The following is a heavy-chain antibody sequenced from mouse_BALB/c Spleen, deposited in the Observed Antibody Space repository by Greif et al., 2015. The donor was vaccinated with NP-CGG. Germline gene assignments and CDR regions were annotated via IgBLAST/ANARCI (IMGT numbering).Heavy chain of an antibody. D-gene: IGHD2-1*01. J-gene: IGHJ4*01. V-gene: IGHV5-6-4*01. Sequence: EVKLVESGGGLVKPGGSLKLSCAASGFTFSSYTMSWVRQTPEKRLEWVATISSGGSYTYYPDRVKGRFTISRDNAKNTLYLQMSSLKSEDTAMYYCTREGSYYGNPYYYAMDYWGQGTSVTVSS. CDR3: TREGSYYGNPYYYAMDY. CDR1: GFTFSSYT. CDR2: ISSGGSYT.